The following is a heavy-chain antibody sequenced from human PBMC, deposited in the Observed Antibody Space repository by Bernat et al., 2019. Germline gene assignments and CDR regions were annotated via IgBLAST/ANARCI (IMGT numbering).Heavy chain of an antibody. Sequence: VQLLESGGGLVQPGGSLRLSCAASGFTFSSYAMHWVRQAPGKGLEWVAVISYDGSNKYYADSVKGRFTISRDNSKNTLYLQMNSLRAEDTAVYYCARDQQWLWELDYWGQGTLVTVSS. V-gene: IGHV3-30-3*01. CDR3: ARDQQWLWELDY. D-gene: IGHD6-19*01. J-gene: IGHJ4*02. CDR1: GFTFSSYA. CDR2: ISYDGSNK.